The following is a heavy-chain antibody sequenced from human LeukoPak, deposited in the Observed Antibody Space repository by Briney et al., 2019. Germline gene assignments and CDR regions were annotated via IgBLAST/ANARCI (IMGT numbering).Heavy chain of an antibody. CDR3: ATCAPNPYWFAP. J-gene: IGHJ5*02. CDR1: NGSISNDY. CDR2: IDYSGYT. Sequence: SETPSLTCSVSNGSISNDYWLWVRQPPGKGLEYLAYIDYSGYTDYNPSVKSRVTMSIDTSKSQFTLHLRSVTAADTAIYYRATCAPNPYWFAPWGQGILVTVSS. V-gene: IGHV4-59*08.